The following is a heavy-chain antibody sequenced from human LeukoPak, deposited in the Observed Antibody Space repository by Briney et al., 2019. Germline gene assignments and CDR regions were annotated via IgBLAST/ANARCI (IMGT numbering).Heavy chain of an antibody. V-gene: IGHV4-39*07. CDR1: GGSISSSSYY. CDR2: IYYSGST. CDR3: ARGLRFLEWLLWFDY. Sequence: PSETLSLTCTVSGGSISSSSYYWGWIRQPPGKGLEWIGSIYYSGSTYYNPSLKSRVTISVDTSKNQFSLKLSSVTVADTAVYYCARGLRFLEWLLWFDYWGQGTLVTVSS. J-gene: IGHJ4*02. D-gene: IGHD3-3*01.